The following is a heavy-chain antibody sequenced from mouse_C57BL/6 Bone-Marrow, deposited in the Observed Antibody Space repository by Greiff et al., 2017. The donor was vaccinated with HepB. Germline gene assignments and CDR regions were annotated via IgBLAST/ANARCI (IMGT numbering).Heavy chain of an antibody. CDR1: GYTFTSYG. CDR3: ARSTIVRDY. Sequence: QVHVKQSGAELARPGASVKLSCKASGYTFTSYGISWVKQRTGQGLEWIGEIYPRSGNTYYNEKFKGKATLTADKSSSTAYMELRSLTSEDSAVYFCARSTIVRDYWGQGTTLTVSS. J-gene: IGHJ2*01. CDR2: IYPRSGNT. D-gene: IGHD2-5*01. V-gene: IGHV1-81*01.